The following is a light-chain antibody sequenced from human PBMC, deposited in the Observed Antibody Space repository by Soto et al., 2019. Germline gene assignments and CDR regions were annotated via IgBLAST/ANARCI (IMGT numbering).Light chain of an antibody. Sequence: QSVLTQPPSVSAAPGQKVTISCSGSNSNIGNKDVSWYQQFPGTAPKLLIYDNNRRPSGIPDRFSASKSGTLATLAITGLQTGDEADYYCGTWDSCLSVVVFGGGTKLTVL. CDR1: NSNIGNKD. J-gene: IGLJ2*01. CDR2: DNN. CDR3: GTWDSCLSVVV. V-gene: IGLV1-51*01.